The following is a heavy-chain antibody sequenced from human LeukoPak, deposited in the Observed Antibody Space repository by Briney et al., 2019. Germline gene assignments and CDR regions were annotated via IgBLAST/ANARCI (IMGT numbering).Heavy chain of an antibody. CDR1: RGSLSSYY. D-gene: IGHD3-22*01. CDR3: ARDRYYHDSSGYSLDY. Sequence: PSETLSLTCTVSRGSLSSYYWSWIRQPAGKGLEWIGRIHTSGSTNYNPSLKSRVTMSVDTFKNQFSLKLSSVTAADTAVYYCARDRYYHDSSGYSLDYWGQGTLVTVSS. J-gene: IGHJ4*02. V-gene: IGHV4-4*07. CDR2: IHTSGST.